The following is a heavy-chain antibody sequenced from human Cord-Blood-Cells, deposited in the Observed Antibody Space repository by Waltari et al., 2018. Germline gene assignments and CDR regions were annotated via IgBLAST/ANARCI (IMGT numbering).Heavy chain of an antibody. Sequence: QLQLQESGPGLVKPSETLSLTCTVSGCSISSSSYYWGWLRQPPGKGLEWIGSIYYSGSTYYNPSLKSRVTISVDTSKNQFSLKLSSVTAADTAVYYCARPYSSSWYYFDYWGQGTLVTVSS. J-gene: IGHJ4*02. CDR2: IYYSGST. CDR1: GCSISSSSYY. V-gene: IGHV4-39*01. CDR3: ARPYSSSWYYFDY. D-gene: IGHD6-13*01.